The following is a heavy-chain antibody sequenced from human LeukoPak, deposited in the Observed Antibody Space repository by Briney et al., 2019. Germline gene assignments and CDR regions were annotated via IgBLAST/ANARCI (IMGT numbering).Heavy chain of an antibody. Sequence: GGSLRLSCAASGFTFSDYYMSWIRQAPGKGLEWVSYISSSSSYTNYADSVKGRFTISRDNAKNSLYLQMNSQRAEDTAVYYCAREARYCSGGSCYSDAFDIWGQGTMVTVSS. V-gene: IGHV3-11*06. D-gene: IGHD2-15*01. J-gene: IGHJ3*02. CDR2: ISSSSSYT. CDR1: GFTFSDYY. CDR3: AREARYCSGGSCYSDAFDI.